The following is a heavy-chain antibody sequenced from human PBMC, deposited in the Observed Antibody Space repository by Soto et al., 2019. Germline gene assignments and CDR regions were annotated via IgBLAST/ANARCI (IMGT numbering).Heavy chain of an antibody. V-gene: IGHV4-59*08. CDR2: IYYSGTT. CDR3: ARLEMATSMPIDY. CDR1: GGSISSYY. Sequence: PSETLSLTCTVSGGSISSYYWSWIRQPPGKGLEWIGYIYYSGTTNYNPSLKSRVTISVDTSKNQFSLKLSSVTAADTAVYYCARLEMATSMPIDYWGQGTLVTVSS. J-gene: IGHJ4*02. D-gene: IGHD5-12*01.